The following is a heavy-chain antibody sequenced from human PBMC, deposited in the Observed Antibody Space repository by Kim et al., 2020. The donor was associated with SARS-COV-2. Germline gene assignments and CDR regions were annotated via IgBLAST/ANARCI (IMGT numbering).Heavy chain of an antibody. CDR1: GGSISSSSYY. V-gene: IGHV4-39*01. CDR3: ARRREDIVATNYGMDG. J-gene: IGHJ6*02. CDR2: IYYSGST. Sequence: SETLSLTCTVSGGSISSSSYYWGWIRQPPGKGLEWIGSIYYSGSTYYNPSLKSRVTISVDTSKNQFSLKLSSVTAADTAVYYCARRREDIVATNYGMDGWGQGTTVTVSS. D-gene: IGHD5-12*01.